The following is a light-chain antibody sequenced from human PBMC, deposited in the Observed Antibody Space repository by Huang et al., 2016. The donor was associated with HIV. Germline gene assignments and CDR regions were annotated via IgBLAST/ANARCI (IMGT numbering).Light chain of an antibody. CDR1: QTVLYSLNKKSY. CDR2: WAS. CDR3: LQYYSVPQT. J-gene: IGKJ1*01. V-gene: IGKV4-1*01. Sequence: DIVMTQSPDSLAVSPGERATINCKSSQTVLYSLNKKSYLAWFQQKPGRPPKLLIYWASTRESGVPDRFSGSGSGTDFTLTINSLQAEDVAVYFCLQYYSVPQTFGHGTKVEIK.